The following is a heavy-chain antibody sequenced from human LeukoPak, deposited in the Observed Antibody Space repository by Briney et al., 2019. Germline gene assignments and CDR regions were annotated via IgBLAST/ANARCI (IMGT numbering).Heavy chain of an antibody. CDR3: ARHRCRDGYNCPVVD. J-gene: IGHJ4*02. D-gene: IGHD5-24*01. V-gene: IGHV4-30-4*01. CDR2: IYYSGST. Sequence: PSETLSLTCTVSGGSISSGDYYWSWIRQPPGKGLEWIGYIYYSGSTYYNPSLKSRVTISVDTSKNQFSLKLSSVTAADTAVYYCARHRCRDGYNCPVVDWGQGTLVTVPS. CDR1: GGSISSGDYY.